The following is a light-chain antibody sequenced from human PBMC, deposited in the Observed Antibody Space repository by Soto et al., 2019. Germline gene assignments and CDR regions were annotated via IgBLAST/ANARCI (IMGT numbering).Light chain of an antibody. J-gene: IGKJ1*01. CDR3: QQYNSWT. CDR1: QSISSW. Sequence: DIQVTQSPSSVSASVGDRVTITCRASQSISSWLAWYQQKPGKAPKLLIYDASSLESGVPSRFSGSGSGTEFTLTISSLQPDDFATYYCQQYNSWTFGQGTKVDIK. V-gene: IGKV1-5*01. CDR2: DAS.